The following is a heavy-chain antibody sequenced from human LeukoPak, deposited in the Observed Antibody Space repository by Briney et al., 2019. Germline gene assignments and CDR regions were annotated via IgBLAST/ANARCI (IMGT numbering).Heavy chain of an antibody. D-gene: IGHD3-22*01. CDR1: GFTVSSNY. CDR2: IYSGGST. Sequence: GGSLRLSCAASGFTVSSNYMSWVRQAPGKGLEWVSVIYSGGSTYYADSVKGRFTISRDNSKNTLYLQMNSLRAEDTAVYYCARASYSYDINGWVPFGYWGQGTLVTVSS. J-gene: IGHJ4*02. V-gene: IGHV3-53*01. CDR3: ARASYSYDINGWVPFGY.